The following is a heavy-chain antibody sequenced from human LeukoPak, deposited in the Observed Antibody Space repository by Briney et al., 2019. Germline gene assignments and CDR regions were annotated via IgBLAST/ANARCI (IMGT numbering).Heavy chain of an antibody. V-gene: IGHV1-46*01. Sequence: ASVKVSCKASGYTFTSYYMHWVRQAPGQGLEWMGIINPSGGSTSYAQKFQGRVTMTRDTSTSTVYMELSSLRSEDTAVYYCASTIVGATQWDAFDIWGQGTMVTVSS. CDR3: ASTIVGATQWDAFDI. J-gene: IGHJ3*02. CDR2: INPSGGST. D-gene: IGHD1-26*01. CDR1: GYTFTSYY.